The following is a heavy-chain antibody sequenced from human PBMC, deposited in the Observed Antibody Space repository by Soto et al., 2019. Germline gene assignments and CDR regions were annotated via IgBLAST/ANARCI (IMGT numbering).Heavy chain of an antibody. CDR3: TRGEAEVGGPDDAFDV. D-gene: IGHD2-15*01. J-gene: IGHJ3*01. Sequence: VQLQESGPGLVNPSQTLSLTCTVSGGSVSSGDHYWNWIRLHPEMGLEWIGYIYYTGKVSRNPSLRSRVSLSVDTSQNQFSLNLASVTAADTAMYYCTRGEAEVGGPDDAFDVWGQGTSVTVSS. V-gene: IGHV4-31*03. CDR2: IYYTGKV. CDR1: GGSVSSGDHY.